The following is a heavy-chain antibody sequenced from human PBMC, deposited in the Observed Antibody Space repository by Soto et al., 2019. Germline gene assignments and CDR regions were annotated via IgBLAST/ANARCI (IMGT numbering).Heavy chain of an antibody. J-gene: IGHJ5*02. CDR2: IYYSGST. D-gene: IGHD6-19*01. CDR3: ARVKQWLDT. Sequence: QVQLQESGPGLVKPSETLSLTCTVSGGSISSYYWSWIRQPPGKGLEWIGYIYYSGSTNYNPSLKSRVTISVDTSKNQFSLKLSSVTAADTAVYYCARVKQWLDTWGQGTLVTVSS. CDR1: GGSISSYY. V-gene: IGHV4-59*01.